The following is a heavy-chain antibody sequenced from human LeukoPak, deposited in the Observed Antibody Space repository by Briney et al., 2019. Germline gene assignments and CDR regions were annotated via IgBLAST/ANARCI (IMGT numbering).Heavy chain of an antibody. CDR3: ARDYQTEAPDY. CDR2: INPNSGVT. V-gene: IGHV1-2*02. Sequence: ASVKVSCKASGYTFTGYYMHWVRQAPGQGLEWMGWINPNSGVTDYAQKFQGRVTVTRDTSISTAYMELSRLSSDDTAVYYCARDYQTEAPDYWGQGTLVTVSS. CDR1: GYTFTGYY. J-gene: IGHJ4*02.